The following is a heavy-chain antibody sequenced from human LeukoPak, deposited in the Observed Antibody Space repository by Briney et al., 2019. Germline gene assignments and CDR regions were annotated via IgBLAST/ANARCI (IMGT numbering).Heavy chain of an antibody. CDR1: GFTFTRNA. CDR3: ARDRGYTQDY. D-gene: IGHD5-12*01. J-gene: IGHJ4*02. Sequence: GGSLRLSCAASGFTFTRNAMAWVRQAPGKGLEWVSAIDGSGGTTFYADSVKGRVTISRVQSTNTVYLQMNSLRAEDTAVYYCARDRGYTQDYWGQGTLVTVSS. CDR2: IDGSGGTT. V-gene: IGHV3-23*01.